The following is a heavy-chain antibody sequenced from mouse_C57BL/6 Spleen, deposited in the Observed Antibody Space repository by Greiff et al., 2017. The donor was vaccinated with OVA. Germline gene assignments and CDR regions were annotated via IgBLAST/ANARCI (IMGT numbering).Heavy chain of an antibody. Sequence: EVMLVESGAELVRPGASVKLSCTASGFNINDDYMHWVKQRPEQGLEWIGWIDPENGDTEYASKFQGKATITADTSSNTAYLQLSSLTSEDTAVYYCFVTTVVDYYAMDYWGQGTSVTVSS. D-gene: IGHD1-1*01. J-gene: IGHJ4*01. CDR1: GFNINDDY. CDR3: FVTTVVDYYAMDY. CDR2: IDPENGDT. V-gene: IGHV14-4*01.